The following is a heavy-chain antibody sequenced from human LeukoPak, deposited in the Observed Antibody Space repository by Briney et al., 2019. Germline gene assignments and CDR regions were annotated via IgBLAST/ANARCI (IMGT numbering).Heavy chain of an antibody. CDR1: GYTFTSYD. J-gene: IGHJ4*02. CDR3: ALEVAATLNY. V-gene: IGHV1-69*04. Sequence: EASVKVSCKASGYTFTSYDISWVRQAPGQGLEWMGRIIPILGIANYAQKFQGRVTITADKSTSTAYMELSSLRSEDTAVYYCALEVAATLNYWGQGTLVTVSS. CDR2: IIPILGIA. D-gene: IGHD2-15*01.